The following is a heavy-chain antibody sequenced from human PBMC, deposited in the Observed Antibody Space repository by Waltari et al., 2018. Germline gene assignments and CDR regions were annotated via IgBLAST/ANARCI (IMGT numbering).Heavy chain of an antibody. CDR3: ASDSSGYNFPFDY. Sequence: HLQESGPGLVKTSENLSLTCTGSGGSMGSYNWSWIRQAPGKGLEWIGYVYYSGSTDYNPSLKSRVTMSVDSSKSQFSLNLTSVTAADTAVYYCASDSSGYNFPFDYWGQGILVTVSS. CDR1: GGSMGSYN. V-gene: IGHV4-59*01. J-gene: IGHJ4*02. D-gene: IGHD3-22*01. CDR2: VYYSGST.